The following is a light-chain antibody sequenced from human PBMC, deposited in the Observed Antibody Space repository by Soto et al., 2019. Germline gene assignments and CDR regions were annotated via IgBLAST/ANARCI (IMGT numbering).Light chain of an antibody. CDR2: GAS. Sequence: EIVLTQSPGTLSLSPGQRATLSCRASQSVSSNYLAWYQQRPGQAPRLLIFGASYRAAGIPDRFSGSGSGTDFILTISRLEPEDFAVYYCQHYGSSPPEFTFGPGTKVDSK. V-gene: IGKV3-20*01. CDR3: QHYGSSPPEFT. J-gene: IGKJ3*01. CDR1: QSVSSNY.